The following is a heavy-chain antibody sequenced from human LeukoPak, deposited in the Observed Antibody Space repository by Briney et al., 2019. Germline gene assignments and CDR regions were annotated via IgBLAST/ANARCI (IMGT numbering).Heavy chain of an antibody. V-gene: IGHV3-21*01. CDR2: ISSSSSFI. Sequence: GGSLRLSCAASGFTFSSYSMNWVRQAPGKGLEWVSSISSSSSFIYYADSVKGRFTISRDNAKNSLYLQMNSLRAEDTAVYYCARDRSRGLLDAFDIWGQGTMVTVSS. CDR1: GFTFSSYS. CDR3: ARDRSRGLLDAFDI. D-gene: IGHD5-18*01. J-gene: IGHJ3*02.